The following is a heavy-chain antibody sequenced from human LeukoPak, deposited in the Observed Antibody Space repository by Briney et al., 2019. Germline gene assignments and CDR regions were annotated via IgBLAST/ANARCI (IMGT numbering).Heavy chain of an antibody. CDR2: INPNSGGT. Sequence: GASVSVSCKASGYTFTDYYLHWVRQAPGQGLEWVGWINPNSGGTNYAQKFQGRVTMTRDTSIPTAYMDFRELRSDDTAVYYCARCICNSVSCAVFDYWGRGTPVTVSS. V-gene: IGHV1-2*02. D-gene: IGHD2/OR15-2a*01. J-gene: IGHJ4*02. CDR1: GYTFTDYY. CDR3: ARCICNSVSCAVFDY.